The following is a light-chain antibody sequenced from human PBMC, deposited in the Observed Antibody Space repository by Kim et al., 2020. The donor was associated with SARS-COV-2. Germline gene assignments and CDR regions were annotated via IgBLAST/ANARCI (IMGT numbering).Light chain of an antibody. J-gene: IGKJ4*01. CDR1: QSVSSN. CDR2: GAS. V-gene: IGKV3-15*01. CDR3: QQYKNWPPLT. Sequence: SRGERAALAGRARQSVSSNLAWYQQKPGQAPRLLIYGASTRATGIPARFSGSGSGTEFTLTISSLQSEDVAVYYCQQYKNWPPLTFGGGTKVDIK.